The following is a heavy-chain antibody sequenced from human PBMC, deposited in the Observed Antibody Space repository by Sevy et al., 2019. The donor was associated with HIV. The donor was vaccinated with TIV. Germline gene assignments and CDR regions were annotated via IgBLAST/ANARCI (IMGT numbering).Heavy chain of an antibody. CDR1: GFTFSSYA. CDR2: ISGSGGST. J-gene: IGHJ4*02. V-gene: IGHV3-23*01. CDR3: ANGTSTIFGVVITPLDY. D-gene: IGHD3-3*01. Sequence: GGSLRLSCAASGFTFSSYAMSWVRQAPGKGLEWVSAISGSGGSTYYADSVKGRFTISRDNSKNTLYLQMNSLRAEDTAVYYWANGTSTIFGVVITPLDYWGQGTLVTVSS.